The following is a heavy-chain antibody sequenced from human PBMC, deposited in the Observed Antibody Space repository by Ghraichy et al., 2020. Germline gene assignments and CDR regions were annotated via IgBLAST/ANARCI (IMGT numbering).Heavy chain of an antibody. CDR2: IKSKDVAEAR. V-gene: IGHV3-15*01. CDR3: TTENAVYFDSPGSFDP. J-gene: IGHJ5*02. Sequence: GGSLRLSCEVSGVSFTDAWRSWVRQAPGKGLEWVGRIKSKDVAEARDYATPVEGRYTITRDDSKYTVYLHMNFLRVEDTAADYCTTENAVYFDSPGSFDPWRLVTLGTVSP. D-gene: IGHD3-22*01. CDR1: GVSFTDAW.